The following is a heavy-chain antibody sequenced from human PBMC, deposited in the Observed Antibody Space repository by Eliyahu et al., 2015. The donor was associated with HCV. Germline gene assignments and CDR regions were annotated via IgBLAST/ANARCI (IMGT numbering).Heavy chain of an antibody. V-gene: IGHV1-46*01. J-gene: IGHJ4*02. Sequence: QVQLVQSGTEVKKPGASVKVSCKASGYTFSKYYIHWVRQAPGQGLEWMGMINPSGGSTTYAQKFQGRVTMTRDTSTSTVYMQLSSLRSEDTAVYYCARDHLAGTFPDYWGQGTLVTVSS. D-gene: IGHD6-19*01. CDR1: GYTFSKYY. CDR2: INPSGGST. CDR3: ARDHLAGTFPDY.